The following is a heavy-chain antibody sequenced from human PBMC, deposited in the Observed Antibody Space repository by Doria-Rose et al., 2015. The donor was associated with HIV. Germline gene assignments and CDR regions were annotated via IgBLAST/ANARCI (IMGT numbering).Heavy chain of an antibody. CDR2: ISSSSGSI. V-gene: IGHV3-48*02. CDR1: GFTFSSYS. J-gene: IGHJ5*02. Sequence: VQQVQSGGGLVQPGGSLRLSCAVAGFTFSSYSMNWVRQAPGKGLEWISYISSSSGSIYYADSVKGRFTISRDNAKNSMYLQMNSLRDEGTAVYYCARGFAGTDPTWFDPWGQGTLVTVSS. D-gene: IGHD6-13*01. CDR3: ARGFAGTDPTWFDP.